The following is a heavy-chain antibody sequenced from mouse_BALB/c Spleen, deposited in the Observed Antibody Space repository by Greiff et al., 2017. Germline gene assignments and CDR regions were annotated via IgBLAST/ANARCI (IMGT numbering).Heavy chain of an antibody. J-gene: IGHJ1*01. CDR3: ARCYGSRYFDV. D-gene: IGHD1-2*01. V-gene: IGHV7-3*02. Sequence: EVQGVESGGGLVQPGGSLRLSCATSGFTFTDYYMSWVRQPPGKALEWLGFIRNKANGYTTEYSASVKGRFTISRDNSQSILYLQMNTLRAEDSATYYGARCYGSRYFDVWGAGTTVTVSS. CDR1: GFTFTDYY. CDR2: IRNKANGYTT.